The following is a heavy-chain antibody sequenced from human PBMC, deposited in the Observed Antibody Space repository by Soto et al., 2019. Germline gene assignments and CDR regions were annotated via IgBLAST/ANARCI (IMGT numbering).Heavy chain of an antibody. J-gene: IGHJ6*02. V-gene: IGHV3-30*18. Sequence: PGGSLRLSCVASGFTFSSYGMHWVRQAPGKGLEWVAVISYDGSNKYYADSVKGRFTISRDNSKNTLDLQMNSLRAEDTAVYYCAKVGYGMDVWGQGTTVTV. CDR2: ISYDGSNK. CDR1: GFTFSSYG. CDR3: AKVGYGMDV.